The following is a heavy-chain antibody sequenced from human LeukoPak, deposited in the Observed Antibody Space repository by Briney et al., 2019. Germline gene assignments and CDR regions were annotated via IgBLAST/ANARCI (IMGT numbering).Heavy chain of an antibody. J-gene: IGHJ4*02. D-gene: IGHD3-3*01. CDR2: ISSSSSYI. CDR1: GFTFSSYS. V-gene: IGHV3-21*01. Sequence: GGSLRLSCAASGFTFSSYSMNWVRQAPGKGLEWVPSISSSSSYIYYADSVKGRFTISRDNAKNSLYLQMSSLRAEDTAVYYCAREIEWPACDYWGQGTLVTVSS. CDR3: AREIEWPACDY.